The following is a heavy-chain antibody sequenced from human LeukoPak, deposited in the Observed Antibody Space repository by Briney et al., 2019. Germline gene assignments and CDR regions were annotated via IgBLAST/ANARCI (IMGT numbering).Heavy chain of an antibody. J-gene: IGHJ4*02. V-gene: IGHV1-2*02. Sequence: GASVKVSCKASGYTFTGYYMHWVRQAPGQGLEWMGWINPNSGGTNYAQKFQGRVTMTRDPSISTAYMELSRLRSDDTAVYYCARNVLLWFGELAAGDYWGQGTLVTVSS. CDR1: GYTFTGYY. CDR3: ARNVLLWFGELAAGDY. CDR2: INPNSGGT. D-gene: IGHD3-10*01.